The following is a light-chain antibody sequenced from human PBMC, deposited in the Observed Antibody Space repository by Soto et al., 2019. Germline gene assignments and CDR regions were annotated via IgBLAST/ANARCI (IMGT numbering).Light chain of an antibody. CDR3: QQRSNWLT. Sequence: EIVLTQSPATLSLSPGERATLSCRASQSVSSYLAWYQQKPGQAPRLLIYGASNRATGIPARFSGSGPGTDFTLTISSLEPEDFAVYYCQQRSNWLTFGGGTKV. V-gene: IGKV3D-11*02. CDR2: GAS. J-gene: IGKJ4*01. CDR1: QSVSSY.